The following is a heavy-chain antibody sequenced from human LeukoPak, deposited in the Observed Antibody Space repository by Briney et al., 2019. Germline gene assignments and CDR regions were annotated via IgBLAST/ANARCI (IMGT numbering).Heavy chain of an antibody. CDR2: ISGSGGNT. D-gene: IGHD3-16*01. CDR1: GFTFSSYA. CDR3: AKDFYGYVWGSYGADY. Sequence: GGSLRLSCAASGFTFSSYAMSWVRQAPGKGLEWVSAISGSGGNTYYADSVKGRFTISRDNSKNTLYLQMNSLRAEDTAVYYCAKDFYGYVWGSYGADYWGQGILVTVSS. V-gene: IGHV3-23*01. J-gene: IGHJ4*02.